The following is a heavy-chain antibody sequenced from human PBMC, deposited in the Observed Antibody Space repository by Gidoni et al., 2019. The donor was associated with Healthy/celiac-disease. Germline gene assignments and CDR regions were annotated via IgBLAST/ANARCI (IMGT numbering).Heavy chain of an antibody. Sequence: EVQLVESGGGLVQPGGSLQLSCAASGFTFSGSAMHWVRQASGKGLEWVGRIRSKANSYATAYAASVKGRFTISRDDSKNTAYLQMNSLKTEDTAVYYCTRQSDYGDYYYYGMDVWGQGTTVTVSS. CDR1: GFTFSGSA. D-gene: IGHD4-17*01. J-gene: IGHJ6*02. CDR2: IRSKANSYAT. CDR3: TRQSDYGDYYYYGMDV. V-gene: IGHV3-73*01.